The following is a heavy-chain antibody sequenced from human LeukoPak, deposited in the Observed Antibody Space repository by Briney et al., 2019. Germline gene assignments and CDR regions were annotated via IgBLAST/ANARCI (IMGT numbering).Heavy chain of an antibody. Sequence: GGSLRLSCAASGFTFSSYSMNWVRQAPGKGLEWVSYISSSSSTIYYADSVKGRFTISRDNAKNSLYLQMNSLRAEDTAVYYCARDLKVPAAAYNWFDPWGQGTLVTVSS. J-gene: IGHJ5*02. CDR3: ARDLKVPAAAYNWFDP. CDR1: GFTFSSYS. V-gene: IGHV3-48*01. CDR2: ISSSSSTI. D-gene: IGHD2-2*01.